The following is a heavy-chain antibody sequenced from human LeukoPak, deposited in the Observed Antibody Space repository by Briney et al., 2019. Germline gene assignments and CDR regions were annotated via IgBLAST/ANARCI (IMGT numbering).Heavy chain of an antibody. Sequence: GGSLRLSCAASGFTFSSYAMTWVRQAPGKGLEWVSGISGSGGNTYYADSVKGRFTISRDNSKNTLYLQLNSLRAEDTAVYYCARVYGNSGTLDYWGQGTLVTVSS. V-gene: IGHV3-23*01. CDR2: ISGSGGNT. CDR1: GFTFSSYA. J-gene: IGHJ4*02. CDR3: ARVYGNSGTLDY. D-gene: IGHD1-26*01.